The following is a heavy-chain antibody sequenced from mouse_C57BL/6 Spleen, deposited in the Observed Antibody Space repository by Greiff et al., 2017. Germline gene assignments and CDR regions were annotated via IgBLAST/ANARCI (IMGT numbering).Heavy chain of an antibody. J-gene: IGHJ1*03. CDR1: GYTFTDYN. V-gene: IGHV1-22*01. CDR3: ATYSFWYFDV. Sequence: DVQLQESGPELVKPGASVKMSCKASGYTFTDYNMHWVKQSHGKSLEWIGYINPNNGGTSYNQKFKGKATLTVNKSSSTAYMELRSLTSEDSAVYYCATYSFWYFDVWGTGTTVTVSS. CDR2: INPNNGGT. D-gene: IGHD2-12*01.